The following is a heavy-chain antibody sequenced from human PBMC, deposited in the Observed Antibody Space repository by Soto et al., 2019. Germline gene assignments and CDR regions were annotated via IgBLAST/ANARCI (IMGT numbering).Heavy chain of an antibody. Sequence: GGSLRLSCSASVFTFDDYAMHWVRQAPGKGLEWVSGISWNSGSIGYADSVKGRFTISRDNAKNSVYLQMNSLRAGDTALYYCAKPRGPDYHDISGYYLDSYCDYWCQGHRGTLS. V-gene: IGHV3-9*01. D-gene: IGHD3-22*01. CDR2: ISWNSGSI. CDR1: VFTFDDYA. J-gene: IGHJ4*02. CDR3: AKPRGPDYHDISGYYLDSYCDY.